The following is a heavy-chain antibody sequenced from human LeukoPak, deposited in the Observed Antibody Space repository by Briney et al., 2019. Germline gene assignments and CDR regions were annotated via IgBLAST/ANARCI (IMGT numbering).Heavy chain of an antibody. V-gene: IGHV1-2*02. J-gene: IGHJ4*02. Sequence: ASVKVSCKASGYTFTGHYMHWVRQAPGRGPEWIGWINPNSGDINYAQKFQGRVTMTRDTSISTAYMELSRLRSDDTAVYYCARPDGDSGGNYGCWGQGTLVTVSS. CDR2: INPNSGDI. CDR3: ARPDGDSGGNYGC. CDR1: GYTFTGHY. D-gene: IGHD4-23*01.